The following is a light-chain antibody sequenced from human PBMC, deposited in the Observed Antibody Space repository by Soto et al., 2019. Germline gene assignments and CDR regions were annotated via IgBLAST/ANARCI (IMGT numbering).Light chain of an antibody. J-gene: IGKJ4*01. CDR2: LGS. CDR1: QSLLHRDGYNY. Sequence: DLVMTQSPLSLPVTPGEPASISCRSSQSLLHRDGYNYLDWYLQKPGQSPQLLIHLGSIRASGVSDRFSGSGSGTDFTLKISRVVAEDVGVYYCMQGLHTPLTFGGGTKLEIK. CDR3: MQGLHTPLT. V-gene: IGKV2-28*01.